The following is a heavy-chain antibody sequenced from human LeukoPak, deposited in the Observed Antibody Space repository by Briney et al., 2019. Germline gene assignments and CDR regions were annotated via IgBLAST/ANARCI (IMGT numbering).Heavy chain of an antibody. V-gene: IGHV1-46*01. CDR1: GYTFTIYY. CDR3: AKLAASETGEGS. D-gene: IGHD6-13*01. Sequence: ASVTVSCKESGYTFTIYYMHWVRQAPGQGLERMGLINPSGGSTSYAQKFQGRVTMTRDTSTSTVYMELSSLRSEDTAIYYCAKLAASETGEGSWGQGTLVTVSS. CDR2: INPSGGST. J-gene: IGHJ5*02.